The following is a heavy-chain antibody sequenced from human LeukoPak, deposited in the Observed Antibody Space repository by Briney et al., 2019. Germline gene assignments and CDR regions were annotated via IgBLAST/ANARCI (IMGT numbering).Heavy chain of an antibody. Sequence: SETLSLTCTVSGGSISSYYWSWIRQPPGKGLEWIGYIYYSGSTNYNPSLKSRVTISVDTSKNQFSLKLSSVTAADTAVYCCAASSSKLSGYDKDWGQGTLVTVSS. V-gene: IGHV4-59*01. CDR1: GGSISSYY. CDR2: IYYSGST. CDR3: AASSSKLSGYDKD. D-gene: IGHD5-12*01. J-gene: IGHJ4*02.